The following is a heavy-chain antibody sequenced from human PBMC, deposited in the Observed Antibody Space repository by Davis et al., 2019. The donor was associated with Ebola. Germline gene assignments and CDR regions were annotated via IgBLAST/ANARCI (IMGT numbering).Heavy chain of an antibody. D-gene: IGHD3-22*01. CDR3: ARNYYDSSGYTIPGVY. J-gene: IGHJ4*02. Sequence: GESLKISCAASGFTFSSYSMNWVRQAPGKGLEWVSSISSSSSYIYYADSVKGRFTISRDNAKNSLYLQMNSLRAEDTAVYYCARNYYDSSGYTIPGVYWGQGTLVTVSS. CDR1: GFTFSSYS. V-gene: IGHV3-21*01. CDR2: ISSSSSYI.